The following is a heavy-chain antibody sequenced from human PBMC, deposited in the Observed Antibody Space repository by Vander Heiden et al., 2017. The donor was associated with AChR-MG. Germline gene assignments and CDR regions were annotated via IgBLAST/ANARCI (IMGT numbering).Heavy chain of an antibody. CDR2: VSNDGLGT. CDR1: GFMFGNYV. D-gene: IGHD1-1*01. V-gene: IGHV3-23*01. CDR3: ARVERFES. J-gene: IGHJ4*02. Sequence: EVQLLESGGGLVQPGESLRLACAASGFMFGNYVMNWVRQAPGKGLEWVSTVSNDGLGTYYADSVKGRFTISRDNSKNTLYLQMNSLKVDDTAVYYCARVERFESWGQGTLVTVSS.